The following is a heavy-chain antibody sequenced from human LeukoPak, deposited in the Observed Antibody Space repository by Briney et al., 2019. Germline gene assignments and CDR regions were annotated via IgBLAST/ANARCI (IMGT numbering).Heavy chain of an antibody. V-gene: IGHV3-30*04. CDR3: AKESGYDVDFDY. CDR1: GFTFSSYA. D-gene: IGHD5-12*01. Sequence: GRSLRLSCAASGFTFSSYAMHWVRQAPGKGLEWVAVISYDGSNKYYADSAKGRFTISRDNSKNTLYLQMNSLRADDTAVYYCAKESGYDVDFDYWGQGTLVTVSS. J-gene: IGHJ4*02. CDR2: ISYDGSNK.